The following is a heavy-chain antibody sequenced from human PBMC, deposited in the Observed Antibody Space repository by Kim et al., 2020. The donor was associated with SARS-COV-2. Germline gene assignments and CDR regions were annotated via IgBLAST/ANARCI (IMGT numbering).Heavy chain of an antibody. CDR1: GGSISSDAYY. CDR2: IYYSGST. V-gene: IGHV4-39*01. Sequence: SETLSLTCTVSGGSISSDAYYWGWIRQPPGKGLEWIGSIYYSGSTYYNPSLRSRVSISVDTSKSRFSLKLSSVTAADTAVFYCARHKSLYYSYIDVWGKGTTVTVSS. CDR3: ARHKSLYYSYIDV. J-gene: IGHJ6*03.